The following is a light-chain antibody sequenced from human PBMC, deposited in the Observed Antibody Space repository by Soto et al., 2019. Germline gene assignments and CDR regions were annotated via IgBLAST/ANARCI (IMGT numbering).Light chain of an antibody. V-gene: IGLV1-51*01. CDR2: DND. CDR1: RSNIGNNA. CDR3: GTWDSSLSAGV. Sequence: QSVLTQPPSVSAAPGQKVTVSCSGSRSNIGNNAVAWYQHLPGTAPKLLIYDNDKRPSGISDRFSASKSGTSATLAITGLQTGDEADYYCGTWDSSLSAGVFGGGTKLTVL. J-gene: IGLJ3*02.